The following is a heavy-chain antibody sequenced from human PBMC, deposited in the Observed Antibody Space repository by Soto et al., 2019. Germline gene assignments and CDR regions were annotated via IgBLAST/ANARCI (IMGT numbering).Heavy chain of an antibody. Sequence: QVQLVESGGGLVKPGGSLRLSCAASGFAFSDPYMSWIRQAPGKGLEWISYISSSGSTIYYADSGKGRFTISRDNAKKSLYLQMDSLTADDTAVYYCARGGASVTTPFDYWGQGTQVTVSS. CDR2: ISSSGSTI. V-gene: IGHV3-11*01. CDR1: GFAFSDPY. CDR3: ARGGASVTTPFDY. D-gene: IGHD4-17*01. J-gene: IGHJ4*02.